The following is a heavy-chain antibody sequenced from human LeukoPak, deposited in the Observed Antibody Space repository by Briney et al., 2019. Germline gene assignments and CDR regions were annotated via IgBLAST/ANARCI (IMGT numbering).Heavy chain of an antibody. D-gene: IGHD6-13*01. CDR2: IRGDGV. Sequence: GRSLRLSCAASGFTFAIYHMSWVRQAPGKGLEWVATIRGDGVYYADSVKGRFTISRDDSKNTVYVQMNSLRAEDTAVYYCAKSRVEVAGTGGFDTWGRGTLVAVSS. CDR3: AKSRVEVAGTGGFDT. V-gene: IGHV3-23*01. J-gene: IGHJ3*02. CDR1: GFTFAIYH.